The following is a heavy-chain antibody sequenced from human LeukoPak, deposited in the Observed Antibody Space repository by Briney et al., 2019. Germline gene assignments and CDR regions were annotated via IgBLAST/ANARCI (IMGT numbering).Heavy chain of an antibody. D-gene: IGHD3-10*01. CDR3: ARRLRGSGSYNWFDP. CDR2: IYTSGST. CDR1: GGSISSYY. Sequence: SETLSLTCTVSGGSISSYYWSWIRQPAGKGLEWIGRIYTSGSTNYNPSLKSRVTMSVDTSKNQFSLKLSSVTAADTAVYYCARRLRGSGSYNWFDPWGQGTLVTVSS. J-gene: IGHJ5*02. V-gene: IGHV4-4*07.